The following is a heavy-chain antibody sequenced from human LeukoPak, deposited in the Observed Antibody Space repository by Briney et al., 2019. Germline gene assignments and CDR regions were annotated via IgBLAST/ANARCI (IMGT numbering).Heavy chain of an antibody. CDR1: GFTFTSHD. CDR2: MNPNSGNT. Sequence: ASVKVSCKASGFTFTSHDYNWVRQATGQGLEWMGWMNPNSGNTGYAQKFQGRVTMTRDTSITTVYMELSSLRSEDTAVYYCARERDGYNFGLAFDYWGQGTLVTVSS. J-gene: IGHJ4*02. D-gene: IGHD5-24*01. V-gene: IGHV1-8*01. CDR3: ARERDGYNFGLAFDY.